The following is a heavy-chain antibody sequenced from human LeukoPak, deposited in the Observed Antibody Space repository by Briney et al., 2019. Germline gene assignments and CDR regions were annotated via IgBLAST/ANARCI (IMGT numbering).Heavy chain of an antibody. J-gene: IGHJ4*02. V-gene: IGHV5-51*01. Sequence: GESLQISCQGSGYRFTTSWIGWVRQMPGKGLEWMGIIYPGDSDTRYSPSFQGQVTISADKSINTAYLQWSSLKASGTAMYYCARLYGQYFDFWGQGTLVTVSS. D-gene: IGHD3-16*01. CDR3: ARLYGQYFDF. CDR2: IYPGDSDT. CDR1: GYRFTTSW.